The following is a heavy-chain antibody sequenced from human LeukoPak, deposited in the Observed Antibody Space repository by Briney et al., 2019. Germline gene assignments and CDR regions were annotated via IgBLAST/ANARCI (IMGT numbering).Heavy chain of an antibody. CDR2: MNPNSGNT. CDR3: AIHSGSYYGVDY. Sequence: GASVKVSCKASGYTFTSYDINWVRQATGQGLEWMGWMNPNSGNTGYAQKFQGRVTMTRNTSISTAYMELSSLRSEDTAVYYCAIHSGSYYGVDYWGQGTLVTVSS. D-gene: IGHD1-26*01. V-gene: IGHV1-8*01. CDR1: GYTFTSYD. J-gene: IGHJ4*02.